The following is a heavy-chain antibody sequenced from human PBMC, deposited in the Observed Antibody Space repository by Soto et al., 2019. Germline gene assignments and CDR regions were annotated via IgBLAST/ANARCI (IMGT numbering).Heavy chain of an antibody. D-gene: IGHD1-1*01. CDR3: ARELEGGVFDI. V-gene: IGHV4-30-4*01. Sequence: SETLSLTCTVSGGPVRDAFSYWTWIRQPPGQGPEWMGYLSYTGSTYYNPSLRNRAPISVDESSNLLSLRLSSVTAADTAVYYCARELEGGVFDIWGRGTLVTVSS. CDR1: GGPVRDAFSY. CDR2: LSYTGST. J-gene: IGHJ3*02.